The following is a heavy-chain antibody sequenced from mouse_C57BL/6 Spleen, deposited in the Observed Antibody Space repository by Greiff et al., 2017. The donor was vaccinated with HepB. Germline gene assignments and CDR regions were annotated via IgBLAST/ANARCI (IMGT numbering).Heavy chain of an antibody. CDR1: GFSLTSYG. D-gene: IGHD3-1*01. CDR2: IWGDGST. CDR3: AKGATGYYFDY. J-gene: IGHJ2*01. Sequence: VKVVESGPGLVAPSQSLSITCTVSGFSLTSYGVSWVRQPPGKGLEWLGVIWGDGSTNYHSALISRLSISKENSKSQVFLKLNSRQTGDTATYYCAKGATGYYFDYWGQGTTLTVSS. V-gene: IGHV2-3*01.